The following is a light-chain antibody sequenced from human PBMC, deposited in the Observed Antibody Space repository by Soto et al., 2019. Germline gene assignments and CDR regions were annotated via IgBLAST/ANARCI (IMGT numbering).Light chain of an antibody. V-gene: IGLV2-14*01. CDR1: SSDIGDYNY. CDR3: CSYAGSGTLI. Sequence: QSALTQPASVSGSPGQSITISCVGTSSDIGDYNYVSWYQQHPGKVPKVIIYEVSNRPSGVSYRFSGTKSGNTASLTVSGLQAEDEADYYCCSYAGSGTLIFGTGTKLTVL. CDR2: EVS. J-gene: IGLJ1*01.